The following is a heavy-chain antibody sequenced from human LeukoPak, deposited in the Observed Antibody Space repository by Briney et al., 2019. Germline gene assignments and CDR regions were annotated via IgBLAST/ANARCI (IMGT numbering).Heavy chain of an antibody. Sequence: PGGSLRHSCAASGCTFSSYAMSWVRQAPGKGLEWVSVISGLGGSTYYADSVKGRFAISRDNSKNTLWLQMNSPRADDTAIYYCARDVDARISAAGTFDYWGQGSLVTVSS. V-gene: IGHV3-23*01. CDR2: ISGLGGST. CDR1: GCTFSSYA. CDR3: ARDVDARISAAGTFDY. J-gene: IGHJ4*02. D-gene: IGHD6-13*01.